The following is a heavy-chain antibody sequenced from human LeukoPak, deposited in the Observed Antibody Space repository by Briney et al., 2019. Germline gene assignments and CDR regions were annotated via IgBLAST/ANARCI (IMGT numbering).Heavy chain of an antibody. CDR2: IRSKAYGGTT. CDR1: GFTFGDYA. Sequence: PGGSVRLSCTASGFTFGDYAMSWFRQAPGKGLEWVGFIRSKAYGGTTEYAASVKGRFTISRDDSKSIAYLQMNSLKTEDTAVYYCTRPLLWFGELTWFDPWGQGTLVTVSS. J-gene: IGHJ5*02. D-gene: IGHD3-10*01. V-gene: IGHV3-49*03. CDR3: TRPLLWFGELTWFDP.